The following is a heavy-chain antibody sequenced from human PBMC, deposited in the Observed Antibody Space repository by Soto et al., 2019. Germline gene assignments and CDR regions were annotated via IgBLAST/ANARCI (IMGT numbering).Heavy chain of an antibody. J-gene: IGHJ6*02. CDR1: GFTFSSYS. CDR3: ARDPLPYYYYGMDV. CDR2: ISSSSSTI. Sequence: EVQLVESGGGLVQPGGSLRLSCAASGFTFSSYSMNWVRQAPGKGLEWVSYISSSSSTIYYADSVKGRFTISRDNAKNSLYLQMNTLRAEDTAVYYCARDPLPYYYYGMDVWGQGTTVTVSS. V-gene: IGHV3-48*01.